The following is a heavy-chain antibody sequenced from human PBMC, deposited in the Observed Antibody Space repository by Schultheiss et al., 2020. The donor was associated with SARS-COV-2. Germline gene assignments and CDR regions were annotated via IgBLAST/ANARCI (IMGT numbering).Heavy chain of an antibody. J-gene: IGHJ4*02. CDR1: GGSFSGYY. Sequence: SETLSLTCAVYGGSFSGYYWSWIRQPPGKGLEWIGYIYYSGSTNYNPSLKSRVTISVDTSKNQFSLKLSSVTAADTAVYYCATTTVTTMYFDYWGQGTLVTVSS. CDR2: IYYSGST. V-gene: IGHV4-59*08. CDR3: ATTTVTTMYFDY. D-gene: IGHD4-17*01.